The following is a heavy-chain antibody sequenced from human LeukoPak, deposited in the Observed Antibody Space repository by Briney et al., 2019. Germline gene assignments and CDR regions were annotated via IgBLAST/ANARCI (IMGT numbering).Heavy chain of an antibody. CDR2: LYSGGNT. Sequence: PGGSLRLSCAASGFIVSSNYMSWVRQAPGKGLEWVSVLYSGGNTYYADSVKGRFTISRDNSKNTPYLQMNSLRAEDTAVYYCARGSSMVQGVVFGYWGQGTLVTVSS. V-gene: IGHV3-53*01. CDR1: GFIVSSNY. CDR3: ARGSSMVQGVVFGY. J-gene: IGHJ4*02. D-gene: IGHD3-10*01.